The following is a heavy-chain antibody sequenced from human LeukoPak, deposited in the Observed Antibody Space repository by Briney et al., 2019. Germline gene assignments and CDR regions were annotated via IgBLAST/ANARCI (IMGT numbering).Heavy chain of an antibody. CDR3: ARSRGPGNHYFDY. CDR1: GFTFSSYA. Sequence: GGSLRLSCAASGFTFSSYAMSWVRQAPRKGLEWVSTSSDTTYYTDFVKGRFTISRDTSKNTLYLQMNSLGAADTAVYYCARSRGPGNHYFDYWGQGALVTVSS. D-gene: IGHD4-23*01. J-gene: IGHJ4*02. CDR2: SSDTT. V-gene: IGHV3-23*01.